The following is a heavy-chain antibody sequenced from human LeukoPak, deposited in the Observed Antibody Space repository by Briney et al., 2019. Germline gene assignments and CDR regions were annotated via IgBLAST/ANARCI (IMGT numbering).Heavy chain of an antibody. CDR2: INHSGST. D-gene: IGHD6-19*01. CDR1: GGSFSGYY. J-gene: IGHJ4*02. Sequence: SETLSLTCAVYGGSFSGYYWSWIRQPPGKGLEWIGEINHSGSTNYNPSLKSRVTISVDTSKNQFSLKLSSVTAADTAVYYCARRGKYSSGCRYWGQGTLVTVSS. V-gene: IGHV4-34*01. CDR3: ARRGKYSSGCRY.